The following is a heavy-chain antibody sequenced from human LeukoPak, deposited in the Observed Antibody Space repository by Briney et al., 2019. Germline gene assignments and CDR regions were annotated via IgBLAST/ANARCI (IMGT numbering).Heavy chain of an antibody. Sequence: GGSLRLSCAASGFTFCSYSMSWVRQAPGKGLEWVSAISRSSSYIYYAESVKGRFTISRDNAKNSLYLQMNSLRAEDTAVYYCAREHYDILTGVDYYFDYWGQGTLVTVSS. CDR2: ISRSSSYI. CDR1: GFTFCSYS. J-gene: IGHJ4*02. CDR3: AREHYDILTGVDYYFDY. D-gene: IGHD3-9*01. V-gene: IGHV3-21*01.